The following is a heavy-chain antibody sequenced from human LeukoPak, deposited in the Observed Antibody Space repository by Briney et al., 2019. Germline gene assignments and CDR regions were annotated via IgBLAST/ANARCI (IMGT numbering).Heavy chain of an antibody. J-gene: IGHJ4*02. CDR2: MRPNSGKT. V-gene: IGHV1-8*01. CDR1: GYPFIKYD. Sequence: ASVKVSCKTSGYPFIKYDINWARQASGQGLEWMGWMRPNSGKTGYAQKFQGRITMTRNISISTAYMELSSLLFHHTAVYFCARERGGQAGSYFPSWGQGALVTVSS. D-gene: IGHD1-26*01. CDR3: ARERGGQAGSYFPS.